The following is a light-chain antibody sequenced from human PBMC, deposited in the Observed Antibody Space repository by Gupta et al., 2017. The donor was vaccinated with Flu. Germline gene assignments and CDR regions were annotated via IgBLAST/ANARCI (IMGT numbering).Light chain of an antibody. V-gene: IGLV2-11*01. CDR3: SSHAGRVTWV. J-gene: IGLJ1*01. Sequence: QSAPTQPRSVSGSPGQSVTISCTGTSSDVGSSNRVSWYQQRPGKAPKLILYDVTERPAGVPDRFSGSKSGNTASLSISGRQADDEADYYCSSHAGRVTWVFGTGTTVTVL. CDR2: DVT. CDR1: SSDVGSSNR.